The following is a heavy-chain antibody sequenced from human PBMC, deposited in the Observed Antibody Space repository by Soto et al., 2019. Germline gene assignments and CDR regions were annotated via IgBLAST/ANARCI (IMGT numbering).Heavy chain of an antibody. CDR1: GASFSGYY. Sequence: SETLSLTCSVYGASFSGYYWSWIRQSPGKGLEWIGEIHHSGSTHYNPSLKSRLTFSIDESQSQFYMMLTSVTAADTALYFCARGHSTSGYDSWGQGSLVTVS. CDR3: ARGHSTSGYDS. CDR2: IHHSGST. J-gene: IGHJ4*02. V-gene: IGHV4-34*01. D-gene: IGHD6-6*01.